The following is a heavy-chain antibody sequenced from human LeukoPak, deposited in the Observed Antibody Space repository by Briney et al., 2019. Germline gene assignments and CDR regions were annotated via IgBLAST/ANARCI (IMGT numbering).Heavy chain of an antibody. CDR1: GFIFSSYS. J-gene: IGHJ5*02. D-gene: IGHD6-13*01. CDR3: AKPFGYSGSWKGWFDP. CDR2: ISSSSTTI. Sequence: GGSLRLSCAASGFIFSSYSMKWVRQAPGKGLEWVSYISSSSTTIYYADSVKGRFTISRDNAKNSLYLQMNSLRAEDTAVYYCAKPFGYSGSWKGWFDPWGQGTLVTVSS. V-gene: IGHV3-48*01.